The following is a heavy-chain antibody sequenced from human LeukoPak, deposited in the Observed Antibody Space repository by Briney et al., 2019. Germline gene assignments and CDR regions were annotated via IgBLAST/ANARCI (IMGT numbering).Heavy chain of an antibody. CDR2: ISSSSSYI. V-gene: IGHV3-21*01. J-gene: IGHJ4*02. CDR3: ATGPMGHFDY. D-gene: IGHD1-26*01. CDR1: GFTFSSYS. Sequence: GGSLRLSCAASGFTFSSYSMNWVRQAPGKGLEWVSSISSSSSYIYYADSVKGRFTISRDNAKNSLYLQMNSPRAEDTAVYYCATGPMGHFDYWGQGTLVTVSS.